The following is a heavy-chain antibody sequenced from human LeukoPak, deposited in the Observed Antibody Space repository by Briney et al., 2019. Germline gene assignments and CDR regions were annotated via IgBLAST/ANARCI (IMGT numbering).Heavy chain of an antibody. CDR1: GYTFTNYG. Sequence: ASVKVSCKASGYTFTNYGISWVRQAPGQGPEWMGWISAHNGNTNYAQKLQGRVTMTTDTSTSTAYMELRSLRSDDTAVYYCARDRRTSYRITMVRGARYPEFDYWGQGTLVTVSS. J-gene: IGHJ4*02. D-gene: IGHD3-10*01. V-gene: IGHV1-18*01. CDR2: ISAHNGNT. CDR3: ARDRRTSYRITMVRGARYPEFDY.